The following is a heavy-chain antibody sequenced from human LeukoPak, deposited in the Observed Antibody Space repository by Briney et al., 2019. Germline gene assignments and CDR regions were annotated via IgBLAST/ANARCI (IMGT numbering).Heavy chain of an antibody. V-gene: IGHV3-30*18. CDR1: GFTFNNYG. Sequence: PGGSLRLSCAASGFTFNNYGMHWVRQAPGKGLEWVAVISYEGRNKHYPDSVKGRFTISRDISTDTLWLQVDSLRTEDTAVYYCAKGPLRGTAAAIDYWGQGTLVTVSS. J-gene: IGHJ4*02. CDR2: ISYEGRNK. CDR3: AKGPLRGTAAAIDY. D-gene: IGHD2-2*01.